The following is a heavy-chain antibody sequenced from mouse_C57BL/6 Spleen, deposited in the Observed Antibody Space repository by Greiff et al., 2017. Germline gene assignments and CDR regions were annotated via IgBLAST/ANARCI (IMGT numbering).Heavy chain of an antibody. CDR2: IDPEDGET. V-gene: IGHV14-2*01. J-gene: IGHJ4*01. Sequence: VQLKQSGAELVKPGASVKLSCTASGFNIKDYYMHWVKQRTEQGLEWIGRIDPEDGETKYAPKFPGKATITADTSTNTAYLQPSSLTSELTAVYYGARGLYPYTSRSHYYAMDYWGQGTSLTVSS. CDR3: ARGLYPYTSRSHYYAMDY. CDR1: GFNIKDYY. D-gene: IGHD2-5*01.